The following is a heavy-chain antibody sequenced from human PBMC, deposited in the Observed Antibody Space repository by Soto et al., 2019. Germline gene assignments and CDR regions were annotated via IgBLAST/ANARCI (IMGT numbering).Heavy chain of an antibody. Sequence: QVQLVQSGAEVKKPGSSVKVSCKASGGTFSSYTISWVRQAPGQGLEWMGRIIPILGIANHAQKFQGRVTITADKSTSTAYMELSSLRSEDTAVYYCARGYCSGGSCSFDYWGQGTLVTVSS. V-gene: IGHV1-69*02. CDR3: ARGYCSGGSCSFDY. CDR1: GGTFSSYT. D-gene: IGHD2-15*01. CDR2: IIPILGIA. J-gene: IGHJ4*02.